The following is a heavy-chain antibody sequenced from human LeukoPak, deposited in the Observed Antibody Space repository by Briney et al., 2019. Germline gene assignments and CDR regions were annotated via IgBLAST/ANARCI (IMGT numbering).Heavy chain of an antibody. CDR3: ARDQGVGSGSYYNVPYY. Sequence: GGSLRLSCAASGFTFSSYSMNWVRQAPGKGLEGVSYISSSSSTIYYADSVRGRFTISRDNAKNSLYLQMNSLRDEDTAVYYCARDQGVGSGSYYNVPYYWGQGTLVTVSS. V-gene: IGHV3-48*02. D-gene: IGHD3-10*01. CDR2: ISSSSSTI. J-gene: IGHJ4*02. CDR1: GFTFSSYS.